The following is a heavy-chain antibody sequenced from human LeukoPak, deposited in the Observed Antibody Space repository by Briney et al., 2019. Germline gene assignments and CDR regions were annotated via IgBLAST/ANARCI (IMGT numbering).Heavy chain of an antibody. Sequence: GGSLRLSCAASGFTFSSYGMSWVRQAPGKGLEWVSAISGSGGSTYYADSVKGRFTISRDNSKNTLYLQMNSLRAEDTAVYYCAKQGGGHYYYYMDVWGKGTTVTISS. CDR3: AKQGGGHYYYYMDV. CDR2: ISGSGGST. CDR1: GFTFSSYG. V-gene: IGHV3-23*01. J-gene: IGHJ6*03. D-gene: IGHD3-16*01.